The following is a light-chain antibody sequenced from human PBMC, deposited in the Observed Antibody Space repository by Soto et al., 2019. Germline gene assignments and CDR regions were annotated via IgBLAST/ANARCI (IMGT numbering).Light chain of an antibody. CDR1: QGISNY. V-gene: IGKV1-17*03. CDR3: LRHDLYPWT. Sequence: DIQMTQSPSAMSASVGDRVNITCRASQGISNYLAWFQLKPGKVPKRPIYAASTLQSGVPSRFSGSGSGTEFTLTISSLQPEDFATYYCLRHDLYPWTFGQGTKVEFK. J-gene: IGKJ1*01. CDR2: AAS.